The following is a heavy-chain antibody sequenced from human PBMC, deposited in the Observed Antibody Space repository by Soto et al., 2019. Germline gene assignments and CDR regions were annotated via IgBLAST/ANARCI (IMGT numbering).Heavy chain of an antibody. J-gene: IGHJ4*02. V-gene: IGHV1-18*01. Sequence: VQLVQSGAEVKKPGASVTVSCKASGYIFTSYAITWVRQASGQGLERMGWINTFNGNTNYAQNLQGRVTMTTDTAANTAYMEVRSLRSDDTAVYFCARVTFGSSYHFDYWGQGTLVTVSS. CDR2: INTFNGNT. D-gene: IGHD3-10*01. CDR3: ARVTFGSSYHFDY. CDR1: GYIFTSYA.